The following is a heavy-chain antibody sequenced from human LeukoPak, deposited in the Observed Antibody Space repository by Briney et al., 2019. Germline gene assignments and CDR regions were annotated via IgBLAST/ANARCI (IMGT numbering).Heavy chain of an antibody. Sequence: GVSVKVSCKASGYTFTSYGISWVRQAPGQGLEWIGWISAYNGNTNYAQKLQGRVTMTTDTSTSTAYMELRSLRSDDTAVYYCARGEYSGSYRQLYYFDYWGQGTLVTVSS. D-gene: IGHD1-26*01. CDR1: GYTFTSYG. CDR2: ISAYNGNT. V-gene: IGHV1-18*01. CDR3: ARGEYSGSYRQLYYFDY. J-gene: IGHJ4*02.